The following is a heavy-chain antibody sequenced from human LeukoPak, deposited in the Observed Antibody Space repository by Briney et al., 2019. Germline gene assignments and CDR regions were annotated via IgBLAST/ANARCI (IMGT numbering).Heavy chain of an antibody. CDR2: ISAYNGNT. CDR3: ARDIVAVVAAIKGADYYGMDV. V-gene: IGHV1-18*01. Sequence: GASVKVSCKASGYTFTSYGISWVRQAPGQGLEWMGWISAYNGNTNYAQKLQGRVTMTTDTSTSTAYMELRSLRSDDTAVYYCARDIVAVVAAIKGADYYGMDVWGQGTTVTVSS. J-gene: IGHJ6*02. D-gene: IGHD2-15*01. CDR1: GYTFTSYG.